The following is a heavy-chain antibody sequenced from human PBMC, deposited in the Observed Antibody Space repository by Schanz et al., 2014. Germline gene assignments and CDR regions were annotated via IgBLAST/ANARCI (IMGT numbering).Heavy chain of an antibody. J-gene: IGHJ6*03. CDR3: ARALKGKVAIFGVIAAQNYYYMDV. D-gene: IGHD3-3*01. Sequence: QVQLVQSGAEVKKPGASVKVSCTASGFNFNNYDINWVRQATGQGLEWMGWMNPKTGNTDHAQKFQGRVSMTLDASTSTAYLDLSRLRSEDTSVYYGARALKGKVAIFGVIAAQNYYYMDVWGKGTTVTVSS. V-gene: IGHV1-8*01. CDR1: GFNFNNYD. CDR2: MNPKTGNT.